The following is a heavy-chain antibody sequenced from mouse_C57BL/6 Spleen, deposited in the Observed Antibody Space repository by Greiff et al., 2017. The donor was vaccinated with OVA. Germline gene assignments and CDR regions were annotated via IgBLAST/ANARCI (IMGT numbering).Heavy chain of an antibody. CDR1: GFTFSSYG. CDR2: ISSGGSYT. D-gene: IGHD2-3*01. J-gene: IGHJ2*01. Sequence: EVKLMESGGDLVKPGGSLKLSCAASGFTFSSYGMSWVRQTPDKRLEWVATISSGGSYTYYPDSVKGRFTISRDNAKNTLYLQMSSLKSEDTAMYYCARHSDGYYGYWGQGTTLTVSS. V-gene: IGHV5-6*01. CDR3: ARHSDGYYGY.